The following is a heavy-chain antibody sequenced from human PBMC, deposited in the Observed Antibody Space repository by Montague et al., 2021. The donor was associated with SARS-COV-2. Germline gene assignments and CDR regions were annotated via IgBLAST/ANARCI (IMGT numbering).Heavy chain of an antibody. J-gene: IGHJ3*02. CDR3: AMRGGALDAFDI. CDR1: GGSIRTSSYY. CDR2: IYYSGST. Sequence: SETLSLTCTVSGGSIRTSSYYWGWIRQPPGKGLDWSGSIYYSGSTYCNPSLKSRVTISVDTSKNQFTLKLSSVTAADTAVYCCAMRGGALDAFDIWGQGTMVIVSS. D-gene: IGHD4-17*01. V-gene: IGHV4-39*01.